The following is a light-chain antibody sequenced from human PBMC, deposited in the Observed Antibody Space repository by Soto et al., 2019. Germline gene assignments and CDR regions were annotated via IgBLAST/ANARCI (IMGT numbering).Light chain of an antibody. Sequence: QSALTQPASVSGSPGQSITISCTGTSSDVGGYNYVSWYQQHPGKAPKLMIYDVSNRPSGVSNRFSGSESGNTASLTISGLQAEDEADYYCSSYTSSSNSSVFGGGTKLTVL. CDR3: SSYTSSSNSSV. CDR1: SSDVGGYNY. J-gene: IGLJ2*01. CDR2: DVS. V-gene: IGLV2-14*01.